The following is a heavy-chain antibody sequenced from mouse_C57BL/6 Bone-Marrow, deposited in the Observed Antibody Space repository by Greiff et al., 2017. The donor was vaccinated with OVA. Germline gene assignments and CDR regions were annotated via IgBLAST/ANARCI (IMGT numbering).Heavy chain of an antibody. D-gene: IGHD1-1*02. CDR1: GFTFSSYA. CDR3: AREELWHFYY. Sequence: EVKLMESGGGLVKPGGSLKLSCAASGFTFSSYAMSWVRQTPEKRLEWVATISDGGSYTYYPDNVKGRFTISRDNAKNNLYLQMSHLKSEDTAMYYCAREELWHFYYWGQGTTLTVSP. J-gene: IGHJ2*01. V-gene: IGHV5-4*01. CDR2: ISDGGSYT.